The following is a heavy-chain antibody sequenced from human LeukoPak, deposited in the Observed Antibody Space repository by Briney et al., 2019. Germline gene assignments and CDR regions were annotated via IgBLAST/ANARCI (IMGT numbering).Heavy chain of an antibody. V-gene: IGHV3-23*01. Sequence: GGSLRLSCAASGFTFSSYAMSWVRQAQGKGLEWVSAISGSGGSTYYADSVKGRFTISRDNSKNTLYLQMNSLRAEDTAVYYCAKDPLLGTASYNWFDPWGQGTLVTVSS. CDR3: AKDPLLGTASYNWFDP. CDR1: GFTFSSYA. CDR2: ISGSGGST. J-gene: IGHJ5*02. D-gene: IGHD1-1*01.